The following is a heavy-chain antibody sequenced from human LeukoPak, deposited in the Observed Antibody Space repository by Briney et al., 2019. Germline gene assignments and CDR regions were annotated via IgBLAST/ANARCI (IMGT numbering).Heavy chain of an antibody. CDR1: GFTFTNCA. V-gene: IGHV3-64*01. CDR2: IYSDGDGT. J-gene: IGHJ4*02. Sequence: GGSLRLSCAASGFTFTNCAMHWVRQAPGKGLEFVAAIYSDGDGTYYGNSVKGRFTISRDTSKNTLFLQMDSLRPDDTSVYYRARDKRNSNGWYATFDYWGQGTLVTVSS. D-gene: IGHD6-19*01. CDR3: ARDKRNSNGWYATFDY.